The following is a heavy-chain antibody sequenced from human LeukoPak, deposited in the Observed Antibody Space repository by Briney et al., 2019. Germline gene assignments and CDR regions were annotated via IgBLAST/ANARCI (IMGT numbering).Heavy chain of an antibody. CDR2: IYYSGST. CDR1: GGSISSSSYY. D-gene: IGHD2-2*01. V-gene: IGHV4-39*02. Sequence: SETLSLTCTVSGGSISSSSYYWGWIRQPPGKGLEWIGSIYYSGSTYYNPSLKSRVTISVDTSKNQFSLKLSSVTAADTAVYYCAREVVPAATDYYYYMDVWGKGTTVTVSS. J-gene: IGHJ6*03. CDR3: AREVVPAATDYYYYMDV.